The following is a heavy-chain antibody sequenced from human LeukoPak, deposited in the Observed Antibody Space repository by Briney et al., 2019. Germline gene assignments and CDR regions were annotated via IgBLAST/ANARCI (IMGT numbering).Heavy chain of an antibody. CDR1: GGTFSSYA. J-gene: IGHJ4*02. D-gene: IGHD1-7*01. Sequence: ASVKVSCKASGGTFSSYAISWVRQAPGQGLEWMGWISAYNGNTDYAQKFQGRITMTTDTSTSRADMELRSLRSDDTAVYYCVRVHAYCGTSTTSCLDYWGQGTLVTVSS. CDR3: VRVHAYCGTSTTSCLDY. CDR2: ISAYNGNT. V-gene: IGHV1-18*01.